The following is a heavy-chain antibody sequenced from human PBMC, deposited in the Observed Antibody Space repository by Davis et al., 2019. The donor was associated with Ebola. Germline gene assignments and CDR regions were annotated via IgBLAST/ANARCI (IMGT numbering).Heavy chain of an antibody. D-gene: IGHD2-8*02. Sequence: ASVKVSCKASGYTFTSYGISWVRQAPGQGLEWMGWINPNSGGTNYAQKFQGRVTMTRDTSISTAYMELSRLRSDDTAVYYCARAPGLARTGESDYWGQGTLVTVSS. CDR1: GYTFTSYG. CDR3: ARAPGLARTGESDY. J-gene: IGHJ4*02. V-gene: IGHV1-2*02. CDR2: INPNSGGT.